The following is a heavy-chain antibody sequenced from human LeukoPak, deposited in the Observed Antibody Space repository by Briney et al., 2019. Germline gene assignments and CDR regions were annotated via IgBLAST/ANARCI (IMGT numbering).Heavy chain of an antibody. Sequence: GGSLRLSCAASGFTFSSYAMHWVRQAPGKGLEWVAVISYDGSNKYYADSVKGRFTISRDNSKNTLYLQMNSLRAEDTAVYYCARDDTMIVAAMGFDYWGQGTLVTVSS. CDR3: ARDDTMIVAAMGFDY. CDR2: ISYDGSNK. V-gene: IGHV3-30*01. D-gene: IGHD3-22*01. CDR1: GFTFSSYA. J-gene: IGHJ4*02.